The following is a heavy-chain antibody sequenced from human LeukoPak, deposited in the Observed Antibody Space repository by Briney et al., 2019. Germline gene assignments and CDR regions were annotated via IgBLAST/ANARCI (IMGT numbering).Heavy chain of an antibody. CDR1: GDTFTSYG. J-gene: IGHJ5*02. D-gene: IGHD5-12*01. CDR2: ISAYNGNT. V-gene: IGHV1-18*01. Sequence: ASVKVSCKASGDTFTSYGISWVRQAPGQGLEWMGWISAYNGNTNYAQKLQGRVTMTTDTSTSTAYMELRSLRSDDTAVYHCAWTSGYDPNWFDPWGQGTLVTVSS. CDR3: AWTSGYDPNWFDP.